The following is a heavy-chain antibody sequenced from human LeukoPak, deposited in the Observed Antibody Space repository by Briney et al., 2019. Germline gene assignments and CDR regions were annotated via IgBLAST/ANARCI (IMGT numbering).Heavy chain of an antibody. V-gene: IGHV4-39*01. Sequence: SETLTLTCTVSGGSISSSSYYWGWIRQPPGKGLEWIGSIYYSGSTYYNPSLKSRVTISVDTSKIQFSLKLSSVTAADTAVYYCARGGPVLTYYFEYGAQGTLVTVSS. J-gene: IGHJ4*02. CDR1: GGSISSSSYY. CDR3: ARGGPVLTYYFEY. D-gene: IGHD4-23*01. CDR2: IYYSGST.